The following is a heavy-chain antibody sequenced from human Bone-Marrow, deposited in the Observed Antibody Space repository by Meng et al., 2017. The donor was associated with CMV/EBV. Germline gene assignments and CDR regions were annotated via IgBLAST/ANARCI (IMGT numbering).Heavy chain of an antibody. D-gene: IGHD3-22*01. Sequence: GGSLRLSCAASGFTFSSYWMHWVRQAPGKGLEWVANIKQDGSEKYYVDSVKGRFTISRDNAKNSLYLQMNSLRAEDTAVYYCASTSDSSGYYPGYWGQGTLVTVSS. V-gene: IGHV3-7*01. CDR3: ASTSDSSGYYPGY. CDR1: GFTFSSYW. CDR2: IKQDGSEK. J-gene: IGHJ4*02.